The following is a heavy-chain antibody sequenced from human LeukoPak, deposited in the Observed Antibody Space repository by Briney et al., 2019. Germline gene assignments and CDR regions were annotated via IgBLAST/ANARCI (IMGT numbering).Heavy chain of an antibody. V-gene: IGHV3-48*03. CDR3: ARDHFDSSSWYSYYYMDV. Sequence: GGSLRLSCAASGYTFSSYEMNWVRQAPGKGLEWVSYISSSGSTIYYADSVKGRFTISRDNAKNSLCLQMNSLRAEDTAVYYCARDHFDSSSWYSYYYMDVWGKGTTVTVSS. J-gene: IGHJ6*03. CDR1: GYTFSSYE. D-gene: IGHD6-13*01. CDR2: ISSSGSTI.